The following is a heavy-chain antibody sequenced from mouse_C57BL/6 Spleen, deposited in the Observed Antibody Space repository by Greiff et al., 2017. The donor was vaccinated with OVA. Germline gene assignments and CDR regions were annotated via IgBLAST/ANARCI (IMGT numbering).Heavy chain of an antibody. CDR2: INPSTGGT. Sequence: EVKLVESGPELVKPGASVKISCKASGYSFTGYYMHWVKQSSEKSLEWIGEINPSTGGTSYNQKFKGKATLTVDKSSSTAYMQLKSLTSEDSAVYYCARGYYGSSYEWYFDVWGTGTTVTVSS. V-gene: IGHV1-43*01. J-gene: IGHJ1*03. CDR3: ARGYYGSSYEWYFDV. CDR1: GYSFTGYY. D-gene: IGHD1-1*01.